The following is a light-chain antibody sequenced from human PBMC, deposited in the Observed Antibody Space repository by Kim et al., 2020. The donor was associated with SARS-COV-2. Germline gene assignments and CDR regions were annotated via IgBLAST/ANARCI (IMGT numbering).Light chain of an antibody. CDR3: SAWDSSLSSVV. CDR1: SHKGGKQR. J-gene: IGLJ2*01. CDR2: RKN. V-gene: IGLV10-54*01. Sequence: PARKLPCTWDSHKGGKQRATWPQQKQGHPPQILTQRKNNRASGISERLSASRSGNTASLTITGLQPEDEADYYCSAWDSSLSSVVFGGGTQLTVL.